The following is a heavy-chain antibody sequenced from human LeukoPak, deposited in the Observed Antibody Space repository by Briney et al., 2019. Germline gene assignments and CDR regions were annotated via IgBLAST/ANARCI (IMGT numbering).Heavy chain of an antibody. D-gene: IGHD2-2*01. V-gene: IGHV3-30*02. CDR1: GFTFSRFG. CDR3: ARDGRQNCSSPNCYPLSN. CDR2: IQYHGNNK. Sequence: GGSLRLSCAASGFTFSRFGIHWVRLAPGKGPEWVTFIQYHGNNKYYVDSVKGRFTVSRDNSKNTVYLQMDSLRGDDTGVYYCARDGRQNCSSPNCYPLSNWGQGTLVTVSS. J-gene: IGHJ4*02.